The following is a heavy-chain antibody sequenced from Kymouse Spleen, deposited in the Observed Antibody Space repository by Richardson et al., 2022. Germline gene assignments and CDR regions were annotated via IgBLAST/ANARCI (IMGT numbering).Heavy chain of an antibody. CDR2: IWYDGSNK. CDR1: GFTFSSYG. V-gene: IGHV3-33*01. Sequence: QVQLVESGGGVVQPGRSLRLSCAASGFTFSSYGMHWVRQAPGKGLEWVAVIWYDGSNKYYADSVKGRFTISRDNSKNTLYLQMNSLRAEDTAVYYCAGVEYSSSYDAFDIWGQGTMVTVSS. J-gene: IGHJ3*02. D-gene: IGHD6-6*01. CDR3: AGVEYSSSYDAFDI.